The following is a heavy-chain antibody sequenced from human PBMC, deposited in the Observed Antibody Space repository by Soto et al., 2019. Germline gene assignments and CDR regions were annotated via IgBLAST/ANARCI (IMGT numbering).Heavy chain of an antibody. V-gene: IGHV3-30*03. CDR3: ATLSDSLDV. Sequence: GGSLRLSCAASGFTFSSYGMHWVRQAPGKGLEWVAVISYDGSNKYYADSVKGRFTISRDNSKNTLYLQMNSLRAEDTAVYYCATLSDSLDVWGQGTTVTVSS. D-gene: IGHD2-15*01. CDR2: ISYDGSNK. CDR1: GFTFSSYG. J-gene: IGHJ6*02.